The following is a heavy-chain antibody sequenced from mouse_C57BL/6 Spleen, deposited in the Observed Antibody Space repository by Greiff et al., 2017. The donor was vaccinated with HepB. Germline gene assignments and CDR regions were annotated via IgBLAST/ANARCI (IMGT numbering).Heavy chain of an antibody. D-gene: IGHD1-1*01. Sequence: QVQLQQPGAELVKPGASVKLSCKASGYTFTSYWMHWVKQRPGQGLEWIGMIHPNSGSTNYNEKFKSKATLTVDKSSSTAYMQLSSLTSEDSAVYYCASPFITTVVATGFDYWGQGTTLTVSS. CDR3: ASPFITTVVATGFDY. J-gene: IGHJ2*01. CDR1: GYTFTSYW. V-gene: IGHV1-64*01. CDR2: IHPNSGST.